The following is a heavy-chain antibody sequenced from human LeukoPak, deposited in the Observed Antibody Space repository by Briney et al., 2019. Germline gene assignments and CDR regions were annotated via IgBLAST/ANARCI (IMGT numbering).Heavy chain of an antibody. Sequence: ASVKVSCKASGYTFTGYYMHWVRQAPGQGLEWMGWINPNSGGTHYAQNFQGRVTMTRDTSISTAYMELSRLRSEDTAVYYCARGGPTYYDFWSVDDAFDIWGQGTMVTVSS. D-gene: IGHD3-3*01. V-gene: IGHV1-2*02. CDR3: ARGGPTYYDFWSVDDAFDI. J-gene: IGHJ3*02. CDR2: INPNSGGT. CDR1: GYTFTGYY.